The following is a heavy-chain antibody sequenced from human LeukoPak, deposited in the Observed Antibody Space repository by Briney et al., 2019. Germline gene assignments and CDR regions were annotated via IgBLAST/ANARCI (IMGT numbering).Heavy chain of an antibody. J-gene: IGHJ6*03. D-gene: IGHD6-6*01. CDR1: GYTFTSYG. Sequence: GASVKVSCKASGYTFTSYGISWVRQAPGQGLEWMGWISAYNGNTNYAQKLQGRVTMTTDTSTSTVYMELRSLRSDDTAVYYCAREGLRSIAARRGTRDYIDVWGKGTTVIVSS. CDR2: ISAYNGNT. V-gene: IGHV1-18*01. CDR3: AREGLRSIAARRGTRDYIDV.